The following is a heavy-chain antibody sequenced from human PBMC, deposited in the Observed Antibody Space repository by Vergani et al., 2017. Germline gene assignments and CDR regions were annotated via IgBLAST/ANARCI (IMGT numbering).Heavy chain of an antibody. CDR1: GFTFSACP. V-gene: IGHV3-23*01. CDR2: ISTRYPST. J-gene: IGHJ4*02. D-gene: IGHD3-22*01. CDR3: ARLSYDTTPYLQGGYGC. Sequence: EVQLLESGGGLVQPGGSLRLSCAASGFTFSACPMTWVRQAPGKGLEWVSAISTRYPSTYYADSVKGRVTICRDNSKTMLYLQMNSLRAEDTAVYYCARLSYDTTPYLQGGYGCWGQGTLVSVSS.